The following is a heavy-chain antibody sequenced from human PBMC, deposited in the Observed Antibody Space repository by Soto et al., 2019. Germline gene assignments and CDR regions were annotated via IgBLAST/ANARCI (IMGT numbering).Heavy chain of an antibody. CDR3: ARGYLGVTFGGVIVPKPNWFDP. Sequence: QVQLQESGPGLVKPSQTLSLTCTVSGGSISSGGHYWSWIRQHPGKGLEWIGNIYYSGSTYYNPSLKSRVTISVDTSKNEFSLKLRSVTAADTAVYYCARGYLGVTFGGVIVPKPNWFDPWGQGTLVTVSS. J-gene: IGHJ5*02. CDR2: IYYSGST. V-gene: IGHV4-31*03. D-gene: IGHD3-16*02. CDR1: GGSISSGGHY.